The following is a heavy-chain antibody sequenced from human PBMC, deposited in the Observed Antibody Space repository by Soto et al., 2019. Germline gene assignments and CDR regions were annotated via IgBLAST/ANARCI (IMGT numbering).Heavy chain of an antibody. CDR2: IYSSGGT. V-gene: IGHV4-4*07. CDR1: GGAISGYY. Sequence: QVQLQESGPGLVKPSETLSLTCTVSGGAISGYYWTWIRQSAGKGLEWIGRIYSSGGTKYNPSLQSRVTMSLDTSKNQFSLRLTSVTAADTAVYYGARGQRFSDSFDPWGQGTLVTVSS. J-gene: IGHJ5*02. CDR3: ARGQRFSDSFDP. D-gene: IGHD3-3*01.